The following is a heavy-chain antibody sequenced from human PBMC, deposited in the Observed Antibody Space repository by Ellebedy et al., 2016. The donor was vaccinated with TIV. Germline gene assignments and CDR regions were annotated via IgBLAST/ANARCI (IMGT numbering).Heavy chain of an antibody. D-gene: IGHD1-1*01. CDR2: FYFRGP. J-gene: IGHJ4*02. CDR1: GVSIETFF. V-gene: IGHV4-4*07. CDR3: ARVPPVAGTDYFDF. Sequence: MPSETLSLTCTVSGVSIETFFWGWVRQPPGKGLEWIGSFYFRGPKYNPTLKSRVTVSLDSAKSQFSLKLSSVTAADTAVYYCARVPPVAGTDYFDFWGQGSLVTVSS.